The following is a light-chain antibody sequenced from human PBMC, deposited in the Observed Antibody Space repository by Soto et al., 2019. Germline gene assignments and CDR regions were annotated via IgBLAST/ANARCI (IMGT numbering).Light chain of an antibody. J-gene: IGKJ4*01. CDR2: DTF. V-gene: IGKV1-5*01. Sequence: DIQMTQSPSSLSASVVDRVSITCLASQSISSWLAWYQQKPGKAPKLLMFDTFSLESGVPSRFSGSRSGTEFTLTISSLQPDDYATYYCQQYNSYSPLTFGGGTKVDIK. CDR3: QQYNSYSPLT. CDR1: QSISSW.